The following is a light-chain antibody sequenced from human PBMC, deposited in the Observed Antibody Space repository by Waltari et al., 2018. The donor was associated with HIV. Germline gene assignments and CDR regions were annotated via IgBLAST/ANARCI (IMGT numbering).Light chain of an antibody. CDR2: GAS. J-gene: IGKJ4*01. Sequence: EIVVTQSPVTLSVSPGERTTLSCRASQSVSSNLAWYQQKPGQATRLLIYGASTRATGIPARFSGSGSGTEFTLTISSLQSEDFAIYYCQQYNNWPPGLSFGGGTKVEIK. V-gene: IGKV3-15*01. CDR1: QSVSSN. CDR3: QQYNNWPPGLS.